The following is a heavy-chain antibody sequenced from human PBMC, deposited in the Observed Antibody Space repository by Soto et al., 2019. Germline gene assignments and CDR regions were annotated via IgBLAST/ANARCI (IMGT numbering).Heavy chain of an antibody. CDR1: GFTFSSYA. V-gene: IGHV3-23*01. Sequence: GGSLRLSFAASGFTFSSYAMSGVRQAPGKWPEWVSAISGSGGSTYYADSVKGLFTISRDNSKNTLYLQMNSLRAEETAVYYSAKVGAGPYDFWSGYLSTLYFDYWGQGTLVNVSS. CDR3: AKVGAGPYDFWSGYLSTLYFDY. D-gene: IGHD3-3*01. CDR2: ISGSGGST. J-gene: IGHJ4*02.